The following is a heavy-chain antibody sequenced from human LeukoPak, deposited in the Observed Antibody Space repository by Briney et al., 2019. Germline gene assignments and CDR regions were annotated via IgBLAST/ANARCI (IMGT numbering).Heavy chain of an antibody. V-gene: IGHV1-69*06. J-gene: IGHJ4*02. CDR2: IIPIFGTA. Sequence: SVKVSCKASGGTFSSYAISWVRQAPGQGLEWMGGIIPIFGTANYAQKFQGRVTITADKSTSTAYMELSSLRSEDTAVYYRARTGYYDSSGYPYGTFGYWGQGTLVAVSS. CDR3: ARTGYYDSSGYPYGTFGY. D-gene: IGHD3-22*01. CDR1: GGTFSSYA.